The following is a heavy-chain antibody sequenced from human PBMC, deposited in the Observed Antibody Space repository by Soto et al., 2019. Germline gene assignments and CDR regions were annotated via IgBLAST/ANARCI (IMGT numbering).Heavy chain of an antibody. J-gene: IGHJ6*02. Sequence: GGSLRLSCAASGFTFSSYAMSWVRQAPGKGLEWVSAISGSGGSTYYADSVKGRFTISRDNSKNTLYLQMNSLRAEDTAVYYCAKGGVAVKGPSDYYYGMDVWGQGTTVTVSS. CDR3: AKGGVAVKGPSDYYYGMDV. D-gene: IGHD2-21*01. V-gene: IGHV3-23*01. CDR1: GFTFSSYA. CDR2: ISGSGGST.